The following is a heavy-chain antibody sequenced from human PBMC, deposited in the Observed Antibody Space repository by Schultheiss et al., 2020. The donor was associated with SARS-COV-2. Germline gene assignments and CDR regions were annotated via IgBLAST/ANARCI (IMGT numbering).Heavy chain of an antibody. CDR1: GGSISSSNW. CDR3: ARVAPYYYYGMDV. CDR2: IYHSGST. Sequence: SETLSLTCAVSGGSISSSNWWSWVRQPPGKGLEWIGEIYHSGSTNYNPSLKSRVSISVDKSKNQFSLKLSSVTAADTAVYYCARVAPYYYYGMDVWGQGTTVTVSS. V-gene: IGHV4-4*02. J-gene: IGHJ6*02.